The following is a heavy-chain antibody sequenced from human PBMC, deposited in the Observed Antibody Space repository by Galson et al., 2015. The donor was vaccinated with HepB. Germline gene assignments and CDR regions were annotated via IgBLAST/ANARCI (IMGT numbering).Heavy chain of an antibody. CDR1: GYSFTSYW. Sequence: QSGAEVKKPGESLKISCKGSGYSFTSYWIGWVRQMPGKGLEWMGIIYPGDSDTRYSPSFQGQVTISADKSISTAYLQWSSLKASDTAMYYCARPTFIAAAGKDYYYGMDVWGQGTTVTVSS. D-gene: IGHD6-13*01. V-gene: IGHV5-51*01. CDR2: IYPGDSDT. J-gene: IGHJ6*02. CDR3: ARPTFIAAAGKDYYYGMDV.